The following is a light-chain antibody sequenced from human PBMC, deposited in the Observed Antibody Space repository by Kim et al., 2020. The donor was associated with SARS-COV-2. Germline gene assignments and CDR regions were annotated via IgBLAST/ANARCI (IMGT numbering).Light chain of an antibody. CDR3: QVWDTKTVL. V-gene: IGLV3-9*02. Sequence: VSVAPGQTARSSGAGDIVDRSVHWYQPTPGQAPDLLIYRANNRPSWVPQRFSGSQSGNTATLAISGVLAGDEAHYFCQVWDTKTVLFGGGTQLTVL. J-gene: IGLJ2*01. CDR1: IVDRS. CDR2: RAN.